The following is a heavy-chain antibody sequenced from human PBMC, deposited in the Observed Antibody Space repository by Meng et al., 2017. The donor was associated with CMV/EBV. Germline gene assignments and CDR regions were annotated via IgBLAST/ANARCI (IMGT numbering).Heavy chain of an antibody. Sequence: ASVKVSCQASGYTFTSYYMHWVRQAPGQGLEWMGIINPSGGSTSYAQKFQGRVTMTRDTSTSTVYMELSSLRSEDTAVYYCARDGGSTSYMGGFDYWGQGTLVTVSS. V-gene: IGHV1-46*01. CDR1: GYTFTSYY. D-gene: IGHD2-2*01. CDR2: INPSGGST. J-gene: IGHJ4*02. CDR3: ARDGGSTSYMGGFDY.